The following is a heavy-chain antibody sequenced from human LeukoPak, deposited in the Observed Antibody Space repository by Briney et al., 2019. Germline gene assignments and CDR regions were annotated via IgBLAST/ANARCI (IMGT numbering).Heavy chain of an antibody. CDR3: ARVGDAYYDFWSGYYPWYHYYYYGMDV. Sequence: PGGSLRLSCAASGFTFSSHNMNWVRQAPGKGLEWVSSISSSSSYIYYADSVKGRFTISRDNAKNSLYLQMNSLRAEDTAVYYCARVGDAYYDFWSGYYPWYHYYYYGMDVWGQGTTVTVSS. V-gene: IGHV3-21*01. J-gene: IGHJ6*02. CDR1: GFTFSSHN. CDR2: ISSSSSYI. D-gene: IGHD3-3*01.